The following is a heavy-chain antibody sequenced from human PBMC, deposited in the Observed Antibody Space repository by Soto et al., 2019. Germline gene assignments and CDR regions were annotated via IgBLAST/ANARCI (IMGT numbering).Heavy chain of an antibody. D-gene: IGHD3-16*01. CDR3: TRHWDWGSLGY. CDR1: GGSISSDY. Sequence: QVQLQESGPGLVKPSETLSLTCTVSGGSISSDYWSWIRQPPGKGLEWIGFIYYSGSINYNPSFESRVAISVDTSKNQFPLNLTSVTAADTAVYSCTRHWDWGSLGYWGQGTLXTISS. J-gene: IGHJ4*02. V-gene: IGHV4-59*08. CDR2: IYYSGSI.